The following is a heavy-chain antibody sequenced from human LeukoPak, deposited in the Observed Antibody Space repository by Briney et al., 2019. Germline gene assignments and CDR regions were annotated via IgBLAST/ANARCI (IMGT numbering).Heavy chain of an antibody. J-gene: IGHJ4*02. D-gene: IGHD3-3*01. CDR2: ISGSGGST. Sequence: PGGSLRLSCAASGFTFSSYAMSWVRQAPGKGLEWVSAISGSGGSTYYADSVKGRFTISRDNSKNTLYLQMNSLRAEDTAVYYCAKGSQPYYDFWSGYLGGGGYYFDYWGQGTLVTVSS. CDR1: GFTFSSYA. CDR3: AKGSQPYYDFWSGYLGGGGYYFDY. V-gene: IGHV3-23*01.